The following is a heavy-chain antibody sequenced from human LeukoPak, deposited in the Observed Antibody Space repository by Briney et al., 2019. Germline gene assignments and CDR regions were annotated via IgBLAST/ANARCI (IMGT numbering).Heavy chain of an antibody. J-gene: IGHJ4*02. CDR2: IRYDGSNK. V-gene: IGHV3-30*02. D-gene: IGHD4-11*01. CDR1: GFTFSSYG. Sequence: GGSLRLSCAASGFTFSSYGMHWVRQAPGKGLGWVAFIRYDGSNKYYADSVKGRFTISRDNSKNTLYLQMNSLRAEDTAVYYCAKGRRYSNPSFDYWGQGTLVTVSS. CDR3: AKGRRYSNPSFDY.